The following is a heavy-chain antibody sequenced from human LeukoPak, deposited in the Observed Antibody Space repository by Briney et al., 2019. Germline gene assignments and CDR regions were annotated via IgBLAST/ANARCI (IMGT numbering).Heavy chain of an antibody. Sequence: PGGSLRPSCAASGFTFGRYAMSWVRQAPGKGLEWVSAISGSGGSTYYTESVKGRFTISRDNSKNTLFLQANSLRAEDTAVYFCAIRTGRGTFDYWSQGTLVTVSS. CDR2: ISGSGGST. D-gene: IGHD1-26*01. CDR3: AIRTGRGTFDY. V-gene: IGHV3-23*01. J-gene: IGHJ4*02. CDR1: GFTFGRYA.